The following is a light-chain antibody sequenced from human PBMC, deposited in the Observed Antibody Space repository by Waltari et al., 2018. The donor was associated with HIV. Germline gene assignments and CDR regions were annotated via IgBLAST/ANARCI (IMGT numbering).Light chain of an antibody. CDR2: RAT. Sequence: DIQMTQSPSSLSASVGDRVSITCRASQNINNYINWYKQEHGRAPQALIQRATTLQSRVPPRFTGSGSGTNFTLTITDLQPEDFATYFCQRSYSSPTFGPGTAVDLK. V-gene: IGKV1-39*01. CDR1: QNINNY. CDR3: QRSYSSPT. J-gene: IGKJ3*01.